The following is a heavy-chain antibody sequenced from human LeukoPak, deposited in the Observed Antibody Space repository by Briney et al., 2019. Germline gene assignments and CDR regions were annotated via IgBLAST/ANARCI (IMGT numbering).Heavy chain of an antibody. J-gene: IGHJ5*02. V-gene: IGHV1-18*01. CDR3: ARDPRDSDGGSYYGNHNWFDP. D-gene: IGHD1-26*01. CDR2: ISAYNGNT. CDR1: GYTFTSYG. Sequence: GASVKVSCKASGYTFTSYGISWVRQAPGQGLEWMGWISAYNGNTNYAQKLQGRVTMTTDTSTSTAYMELRSLRSDDTAVYYCARDPRDSDGGSYYGNHNWFDPWGQGTLVTVSS.